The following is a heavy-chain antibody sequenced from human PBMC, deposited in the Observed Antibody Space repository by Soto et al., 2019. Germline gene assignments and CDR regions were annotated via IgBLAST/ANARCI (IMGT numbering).Heavy chain of an antibody. CDR2: INTYNGHT. CDR3: ARAEQWLVAAGDFDY. J-gene: IGHJ4*02. Sequence: ASVKVSCKASGYTFSNYDSYGVSWVRQAPGQGLEWMGWINTYNGHTSYAQKFQGRVTMTTDTSTATTYMELRSLRSDDTAVYFCARAEQWLVAAGDFDYWGQGTLVTVSS. CDR1: GYTFSNYDSYG. V-gene: IGHV1-18*01. D-gene: IGHD6-19*01.